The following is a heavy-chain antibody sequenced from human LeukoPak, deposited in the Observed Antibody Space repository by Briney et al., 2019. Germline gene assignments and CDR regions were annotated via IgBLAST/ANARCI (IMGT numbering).Heavy chain of an antibody. D-gene: IGHD2-2*01. J-gene: IGHJ5*02. CDR3: ARRKGIVVVPAAIPWFDP. V-gene: IGHV4-34*01. CDR2: INHSGST. CDR1: GGSFSGYY. Sequence: PSETLSLTCAVYGGSFSGYYWSWIRQPPGKGLEWIGEINHSGSTNYNPSLKSRVTISVDASKNQFSLKLSSVTAADTAVYYCARRKGIVVVPAAIPWFDPWGQGTLVTVSS.